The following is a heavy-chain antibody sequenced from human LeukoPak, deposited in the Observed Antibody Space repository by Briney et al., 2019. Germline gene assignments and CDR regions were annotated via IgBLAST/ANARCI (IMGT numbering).Heavy chain of an antibody. CDR1: GGSISSGSYY. J-gene: IGHJ5*02. CDR2: IYTSGST. V-gene: IGHV4-61*02. Sequence: SETLSLTCTVSGGSISSGSYYWSWIRQPAGKGLEWIGRIYTSGSTNYNPSLKSRVTISVDTSKNQFSLKLRSVTAADTAVYYCARGGGYNWFDPWGQGTLVTVSS. CDR3: ARGGGYNWFDP.